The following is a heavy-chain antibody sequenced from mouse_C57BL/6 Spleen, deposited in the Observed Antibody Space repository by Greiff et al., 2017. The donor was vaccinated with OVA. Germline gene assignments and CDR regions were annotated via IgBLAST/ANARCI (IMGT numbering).Heavy chain of an antibody. CDR1: GYTFTSYW. V-gene: IGHV1-50*01. J-gene: IGHJ4*01. Sequence: QVQLQQPGAELVKPGASVKLSCKASGYTFTSYWMQWVNQRPGQGLEWIGEIDPSDSYTNYNQKFKGKATLTVDTSSSTAYMQLSSLTSEDSAVYYCARGSTSYAMDYWGQGTSVTVSS. D-gene: IGHD5-1*01. CDR3: ARGSTSYAMDY. CDR2: IDPSDSYT.